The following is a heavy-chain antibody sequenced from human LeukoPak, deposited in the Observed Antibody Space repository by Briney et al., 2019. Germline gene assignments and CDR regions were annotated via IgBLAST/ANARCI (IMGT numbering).Heavy chain of an antibody. CDR2: ISGSGSGT. CDR1: GFTFSSST. J-gene: IGHJ6*03. Sequence: AGGSLRLSCTASGFTFSSSTITWVREAPGEGLGWVLGISGSGSGTYSADFVRGRFTISRDNSKITMYLEMNSLRAEDTAVYYCAKMNGYMDVWGKGTTVTVSS. D-gene: IGHD1-1*01. V-gene: IGHV3-23*01. CDR3: AKMNGYMDV.